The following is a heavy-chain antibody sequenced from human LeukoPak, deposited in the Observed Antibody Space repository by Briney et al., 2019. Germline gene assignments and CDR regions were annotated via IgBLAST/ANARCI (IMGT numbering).Heavy chain of an antibody. V-gene: IGHV3-30-3*01. CDR1: GFTFSGSA. Sequence: PGRSLRLSCAASGFTFSGSAMHWVRQAPGKGLEWVAVISYDGSSKYYAASVKGRFTISRDNSKNTLYLQMNSLRPEDTAVYYCARDPGGGPKQYFYSSGYYFDYWDQGTPVTVSS. CDR3: ARDPGGGPKQYFYSSGYYFDY. D-gene: IGHD3-22*01. CDR2: ISYDGSSK. J-gene: IGHJ4*02.